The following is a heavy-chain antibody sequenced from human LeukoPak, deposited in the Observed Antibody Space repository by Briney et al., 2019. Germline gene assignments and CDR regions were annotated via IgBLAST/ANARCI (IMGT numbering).Heavy chain of an antibody. CDR2: IFYRDST. Sequence: SETLSLTCTVSGVSISSGGQYWSWIRQSPGKGLEWIGYIFYRDSTNYNPSLKSRATISVDTSKNQFSLNLTSLTAADTAVYYCARDRGNGWPHFFDYWGRGTLVTVSS. J-gene: IGHJ4*02. V-gene: IGHV4-31*03. D-gene: IGHD6-19*01. CDR1: GVSISSGGQY. CDR3: ARDRGNGWPHFFDY.